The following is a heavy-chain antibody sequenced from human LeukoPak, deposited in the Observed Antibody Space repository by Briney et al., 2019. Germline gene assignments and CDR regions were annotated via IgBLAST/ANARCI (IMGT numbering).Heavy chain of an antibody. CDR3: ARLSTRPDYRRRGKTYYYYMDV. D-gene: IGHD4-11*01. Sequence: SETLSLTCTVSGGSISSSSYYWGWIRQPPGKGLEWIGSIYYSGSTYYNPSLKSRVTISVDTSKNQFSLKLSSVTAADTAVYYCARLSTRPDYRRRGKTYYYYMDVWGKGTTVTVSS. J-gene: IGHJ6*03. CDR2: IYYSGST. V-gene: IGHV4-39*07. CDR1: GGSISSSSYY.